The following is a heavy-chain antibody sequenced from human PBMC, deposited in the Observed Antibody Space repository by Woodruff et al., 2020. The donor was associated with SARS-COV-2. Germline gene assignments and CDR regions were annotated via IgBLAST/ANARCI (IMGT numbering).Heavy chain of an antibody. D-gene: IGHD5-12*01. Sequence: TYYNPSLKSRVTISVDTSKNQFSLKLSSVTAADTAVYYCARHCPRWLQFDNWFDPWGQGTLVTVSS. CDR2: T. J-gene: IGHJ5*02. CDR3: ARHCPRWLQFDNWFDP. V-gene: IGHV4-39*01.